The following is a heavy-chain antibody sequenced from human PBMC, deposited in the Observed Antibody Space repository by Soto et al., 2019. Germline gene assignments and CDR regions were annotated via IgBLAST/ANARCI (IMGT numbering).Heavy chain of an antibody. J-gene: IGHJ6*02. D-gene: IGHD6-19*01. CDR1: GFTFSSYA. Sequence: HPGGSLRLSCAASGFTFSSYAMHWVRQAPGKGLEWVAVISYDGSNKYYADSVKGRFTISRDNSKNTLYLQMNSLRAEDTAVYYCAREYSSGSQPYYYGMDVWGQGTTVTVSS. CDR3: AREYSSGSQPYYYGMDV. V-gene: IGHV3-30-3*01. CDR2: ISYDGSNK.